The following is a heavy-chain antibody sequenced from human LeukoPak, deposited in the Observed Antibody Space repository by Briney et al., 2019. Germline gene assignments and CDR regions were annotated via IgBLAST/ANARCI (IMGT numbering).Heavy chain of an antibody. J-gene: IGHJ4*02. CDR2: INHSGST. CDR1: GGSFSGYY. Sequence: SETLSLTCAVYGGSFSGYYWSWIRQPPGKGLEWIGEINHSGSTNYNPSLKSRVTISVDTSKNQFSPKLSSVTAADTAVYYCARTPPRGILTGRADYWGQGTLLTVSS. D-gene: IGHD3-9*01. CDR3: ARTPPRGILTGRADY. V-gene: IGHV4-34*01.